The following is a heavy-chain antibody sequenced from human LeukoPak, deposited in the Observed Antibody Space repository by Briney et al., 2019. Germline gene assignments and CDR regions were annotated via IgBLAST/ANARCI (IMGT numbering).Heavy chain of an antibody. D-gene: IGHD3-22*01. J-gene: IGHJ4*02. CDR1: GFTFSSYS. Sequence: PGGSLRLSCAASGFTFSSYSMNWVRQAPGKGLEWVSSISSSSSYIYYADSVKGRFTISRDNAKNSLYLQMNSLRAEDTAVYYCARGIRGWLEGSFDYWGQGTLVTVSS. CDR3: ARGIRGWLEGSFDY. V-gene: IGHV3-21*01. CDR2: ISSSSSYI.